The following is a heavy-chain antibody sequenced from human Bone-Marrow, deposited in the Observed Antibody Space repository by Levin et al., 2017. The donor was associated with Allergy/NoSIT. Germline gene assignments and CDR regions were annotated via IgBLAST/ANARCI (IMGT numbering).Heavy chain of an antibody. J-gene: IGHJ3*02. CDR2: INPLFGTT. CDR1: GGTFKNFG. V-gene: IGHV1-69*13. D-gene: IGHD3-22*01. Sequence: SVKVSCKASGGTFKNFGYNWVRQAPGQGLEWMGRINPLFGTTKYEVKFQDRVTITADESTNSTYMEVNSLRSDETAVYYCARGSDYYDHTGYVAGGAFDIWGQGTMVIVSS. CDR3: ARGSDYYDHTGYVAGGAFDI.